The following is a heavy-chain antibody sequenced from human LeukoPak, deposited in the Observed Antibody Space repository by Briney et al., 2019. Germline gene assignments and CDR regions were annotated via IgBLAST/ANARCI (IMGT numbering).Heavy chain of an antibody. Sequence: GGSRRLSCAASGFTFSSYSMNWVRQAPGKGLEWVSYISSSSSIIYYADSVKGRFTISRDNAKNSLYLQMNSLRAEDTAVYYCARDLSSAVLDTAMVTWGQGTLVTVSS. J-gene: IGHJ5*02. CDR1: GFTFSSYS. CDR2: ISSSSSII. V-gene: IGHV3-48*01. D-gene: IGHD5-18*01. CDR3: ARDLSSAVLDTAMVT.